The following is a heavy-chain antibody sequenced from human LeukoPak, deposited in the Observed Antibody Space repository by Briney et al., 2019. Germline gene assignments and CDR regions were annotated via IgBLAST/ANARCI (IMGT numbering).Heavy chain of an antibody. Sequence: GGSLRLSCAASGFTFSSYAMSWVRQAPGKGLEWVSAISGSGGSTYYADPVKGRFTFSRDNSKNTLYLQMHSLRAEATAVYYCAKEGVEPFGLLRFGGQLSYFDTWGQGTLVTVSS. CDR2: ISGSGGST. V-gene: IGHV3-23*01. J-gene: IGHJ4*02. D-gene: IGHD3-10*01. CDR1: GFTFSSYA. CDR3: AKEGVEPFGLLRFGGQLSYFDT.